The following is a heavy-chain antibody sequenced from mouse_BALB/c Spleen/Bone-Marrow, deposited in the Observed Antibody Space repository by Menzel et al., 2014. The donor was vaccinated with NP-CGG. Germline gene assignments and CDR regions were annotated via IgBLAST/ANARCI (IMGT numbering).Heavy chain of an antibody. J-gene: IGHJ2*01. CDR3: ARHYLYYFDY. CDR2: IYPGDGDT. D-gene: IGHD5-5*01. CDR1: GYTFTNYY. Sequence: QVQLQQSGAELVKPGASVKLSCKASGYTFTNYYIYWVKQRPGQGLEWIGRIYPGDGDTNYNGKFKGKATLTADKSSSTAYMQLSSLASVDSAVYFCARHYLYYFDYWGQGTTLTVSS. V-gene: IGHV1S56*01.